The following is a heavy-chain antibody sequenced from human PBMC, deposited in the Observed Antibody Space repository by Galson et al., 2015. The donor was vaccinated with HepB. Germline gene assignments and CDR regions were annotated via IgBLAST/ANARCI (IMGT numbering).Heavy chain of an antibody. CDR1: GFTFSSYA. Sequence: SLRLSCAASGFTFSSYAMSWVRQAPGKGLEWVSAISAGGGTTYYVDSVKGRFTISRDNSKNTLYLQMNSLGAEDTAIYHCAKEVYDHSFADYWGQGALVIVSS. CDR3: AKEVYDHSFADY. J-gene: IGHJ4*02. V-gene: IGHV3-23*01. CDR2: ISAGGGTT. D-gene: IGHD2-8*01.